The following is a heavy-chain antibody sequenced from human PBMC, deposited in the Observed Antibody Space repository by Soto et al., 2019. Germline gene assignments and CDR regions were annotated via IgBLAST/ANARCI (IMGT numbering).Heavy chain of an antibody. J-gene: IGHJ6*02. D-gene: IGHD3-10*01. V-gene: IGHV3-30*18. CDR1: GFTFSSYG. CDR3: AKGGSGYYYGVDV. CDR2: ISYDGSNK. Sequence: QVQLVESGGGVVQPGRSLRLSCAASGFTFSSYGMHWVRQAPGKGLEWVAVISYDGSNKYYADSVKGRFTISRDNSKNTLYLQMNSLRAEDTAVYYCAKGGSGYYYGVDVWGQGTTVTVSS.